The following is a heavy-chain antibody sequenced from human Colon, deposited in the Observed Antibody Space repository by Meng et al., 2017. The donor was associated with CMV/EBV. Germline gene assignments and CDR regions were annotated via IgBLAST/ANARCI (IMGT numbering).Heavy chain of an antibody. CDR2: IYYSGST. CDR3: ARRDRRYLEWLFDY. Sequence: SETLSLTFTVSGGSISSTNYYWGWIRQPPGKGLEWIGSIYYSGSTYDNPSLRSRVTMSVDTSKNQFSLRLSSVTAADTAVYYCARRDRRYLEWLFDYWGQGILVTVSS. V-gene: IGHV4-39*01. D-gene: IGHD3-3*01. CDR1: GGSISSTNYY. J-gene: IGHJ4*02.